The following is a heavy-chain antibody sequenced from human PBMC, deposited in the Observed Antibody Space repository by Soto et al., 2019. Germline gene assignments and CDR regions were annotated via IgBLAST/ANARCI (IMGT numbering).Heavy chain of an antibody. CDR1: GYSFTSYW. D-gene: IGHD1-26*01. CDR2: IDPSDSYT. V-gene: IGHV5-10-1*01. CDR3: ARHSVGATMSFPDYYYYGMDV. J-gene: IGHJ6*02. Sequence: GESLKISCKGSGYSFTSYWISWVRQMPGKGLEWMGRIDPSDSYTNYSPSFQGHVTISADKSISTAYLQWSRLKASDTAMYYCARHSVGATMSFPDYYYYGMDVWGQGTTVTVSS.